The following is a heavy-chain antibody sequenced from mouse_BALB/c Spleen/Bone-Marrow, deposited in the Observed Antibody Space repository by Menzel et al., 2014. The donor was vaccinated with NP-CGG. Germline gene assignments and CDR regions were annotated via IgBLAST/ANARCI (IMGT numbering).Heavy chain of an antibody. J-gene: IGHJ1*01. V-gene: IGHV8-12*01. CDR2: IYWDDDK. D-gene: IGHD1-1*01. CDR1: GFSLSTSGMS. CDR3: ARRPHYYGSSYWYFDV. Sequence: QVTLKECGPGILQPSQPLILPCSFSGFSLSTSGMSVSWIRQPSGKGLEWLAHIYWDDDKRYNPSLKSGLTISKDTSSNQVFLKITSVDTADTATYYCARRPHYYGSSYWYFDVWGAGTTVTVSS.